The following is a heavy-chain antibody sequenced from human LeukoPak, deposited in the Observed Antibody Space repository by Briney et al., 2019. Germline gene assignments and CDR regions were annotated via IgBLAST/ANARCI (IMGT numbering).Heavy chain of an antibody. CDR2: IIPIFGTA. V-gene: IGHV1-69*01. J-gene: IGHJ4*02. CDR1: GGTFSSYA. D-gene: IGHD5-24*01. Sequence: SVKVSCKASGGTFSSYAISWVRQAPGQGLEWMGGIIPIFGTANYAQKFQGRVTITADESTSTAYMELSSLRSEDTAVYYCACDRGDGYNLGYWGQGTLVTVSS. CDR3: ACDRGDGYNLGY.